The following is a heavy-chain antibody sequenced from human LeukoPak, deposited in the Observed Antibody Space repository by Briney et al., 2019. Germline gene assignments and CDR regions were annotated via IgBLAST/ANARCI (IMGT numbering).Heavy chain of an antibody. J-gene: IGHJ4*02. Sequence: SETLSLTCTVSGGSISSSSYYWGWIRQPPGKGLEWIGSIYYSGSTYYNPSLKSRVTISVGTSKNQFSLKLSSVTAADTAVYYCASAEPRGIIWYPYWGQGTLVTVSS. V-gene: IGHV4-39*07. CDR2: IYYSGST. D-gene: IGHD6-13*01. CDR3: ASAEPRGIIWYPY. CDR1: GGSISSSSYY.